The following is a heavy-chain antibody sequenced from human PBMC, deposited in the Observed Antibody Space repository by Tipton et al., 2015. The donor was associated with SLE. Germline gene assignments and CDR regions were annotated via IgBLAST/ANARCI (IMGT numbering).Heavy chain of an antibody. V-gene: IGHV4-39*07. Sequence: LRLSCTVSGGSISSSSYYWGWIRQPPGKGLEWIGEINHSGSTNYNPSLKSRVTISIDTSKNQFSLKLSSVTAADTAVYYCAGMSYPREGYFDYWGQGTLVTVSS. CDR3: AGMSYPREGYFDY. J-gene: IGHJ4*03. CDR2: INHSGST. CDR1: GGSISSSSYY. D-gene: IGHD1-26*01.